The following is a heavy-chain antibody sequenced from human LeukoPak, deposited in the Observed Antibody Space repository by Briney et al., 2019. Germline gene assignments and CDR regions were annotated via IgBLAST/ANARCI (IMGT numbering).Heavy chain of an antibody. CDR3: TGDFQGRYYYHMDV. D-gene: IGHD3-10*01. Sequence: GGSLRLSXAASGFTFSIYWMSWVRQAPGRGLEWVANIKQDGSEIYYVDSMKGRLTISRDNAKNSLYLQMNSLRAEDTAVYFCTGDFQGRYYYHMDVWGKGTTVTVSS. CDR1: GFTFSIYW. CDR2: IKQDGSEI. V-gene: IGHV3-7*01. J-gene: IGHJ6*03.